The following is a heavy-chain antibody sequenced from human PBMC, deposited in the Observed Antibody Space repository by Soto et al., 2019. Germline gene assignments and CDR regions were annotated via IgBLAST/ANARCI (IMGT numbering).Heavy chain of an antibody. CDR1: GYTFTNYG. J-gene: IGHJ5*02. D-gene: IGHD3-9*01. Sequence: ASVKVSCKASGYTFTNYGLTWVRQAPGQGLEWMGWISAYNGNTNYAQKLQGRVTMTTDTSTSTAYMELRSLRSDDTAVFYCARARTRLGWFDPWGQGTLVTVSS. CDR3: ARARTRLGWFDP. V-gene: IGHV1-18*01. CDR2: ISAYNGNT.